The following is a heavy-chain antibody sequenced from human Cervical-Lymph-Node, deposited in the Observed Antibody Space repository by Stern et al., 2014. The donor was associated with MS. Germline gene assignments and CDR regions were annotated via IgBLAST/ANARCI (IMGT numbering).Heavy chain of an antibody. V-gene: IGHV3-23*04. CDR2: ISGSCGST. CDR1: GFTFSSYA. Sequence: VQLVESGGGLVQPGGSLRLSCAASGFTFSSYAMSWVRQAPGKGLEWVSAISGSCGSTYYADSVKGRFTISRDNSKNTLYLQMNSLRAEDTAVYYCAKARVVVVPAAKGADWFDPWGQGTLVTVSS. J-gene: IGHJ5*02. CDR3: AKARVVVVPAAKGADWFDP. D-gene: IGHD2-2*01.